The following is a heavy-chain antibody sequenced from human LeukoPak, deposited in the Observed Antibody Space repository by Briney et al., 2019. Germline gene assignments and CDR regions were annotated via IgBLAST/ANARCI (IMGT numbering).Heavy chain of an antibody. D-gene: IGHD2-15*01. CDR1: AFTFSSYA. Sequence: GGSLRLSCAASAFTFSSYAMSWVRQAPGKGLEWVSAISGSEDNTYYADSVKGRFTISRDNSKNTLYLQMNSLRAEDTAVYYCAKDWAASAFDIWGQGTMVTVSS. J-gene: IGHJ3*02. V-gene: IGHV3-23*01. CDR2: ISGSEDNT. CDR3: AKDWAASAFDI.